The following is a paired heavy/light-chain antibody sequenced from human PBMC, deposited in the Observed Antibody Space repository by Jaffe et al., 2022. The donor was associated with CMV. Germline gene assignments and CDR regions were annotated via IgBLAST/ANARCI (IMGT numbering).Heavy chain of an antibody. CDR3: ARDVQWLAFGYFDY. Sequence: QVQLVESGGGLVKPGGSLRLSCAASGFTFSDYYMSWIRQAPGKGLEWVSYISSSGSTIYYADSVKGRFTISRDNAKNSLYLQMNSLRAEDTAVYYCARDVQWLAFGYFDYWGQGTLVTVSS. CDR1: GFTFSDYY. D-gene: IGHD6-19*01. CDR2: ISSSGSTI. V-gene: IGHV3-11*01. J-gene: IGHJ4*02.
Light chain of an antibody. V-gene: IGLV1-40*01. J-gene: IGLJ2*01. Sequence: QSVLTQPPSVSGAPGQRVTISCTGSSSNIGAGYDVHWYQQLPGTAPKLLIYGNSNRPSGVPDRFSGSKSGTSASLAITGLQAEDEADYYCQSYDSSLSGSYVVFGGGTKLTVL. CDR3: QSYDSSLSGSYVV. CDR2: GNS. CDR1: SSNIGAGYD.